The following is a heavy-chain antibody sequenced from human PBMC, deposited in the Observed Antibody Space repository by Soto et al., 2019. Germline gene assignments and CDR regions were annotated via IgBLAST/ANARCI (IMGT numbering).Heavy chain of an antibody. J-gene: IGHJ6*03. V-gene: IGHV4-59*01. CDR3: ARDGGYDSPLDYYYYYMDV. CDR1: GGSISSYY. Sequence: SETLSLTCTVSGGSISSYYWSWIRQPPGKGLEWIVYIYYSGSTNYNPSLKSRVTISVDTSKNLFSLKLSSVTAADTAVYYCARDGGYDSPLDYYYYYMDVWGKGTTVTVSS. CDR2: IYYSGST. D-gene: IGHD5-12*01.